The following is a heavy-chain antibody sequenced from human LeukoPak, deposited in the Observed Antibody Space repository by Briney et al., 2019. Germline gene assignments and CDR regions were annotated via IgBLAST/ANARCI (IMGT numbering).Heavy chain of an antibody. CDR3: ARRGNSWNDFDS. Sequence: SETLSLTCTVSGASIRSYYWSWIRQPPGKRLEWIAYVHYSAITNYNPSLKGRVSISVDTSKSQFSLSLSSVTAADTAVYYCARRGNSWNDFDSWGQGTLVTVSS. CDR1: GASIRSYY. V-gene: IGHV4-59*08. D-gene: IGHD1-1*01. CDR2: VHYSAIT. J-gene: IGHJ4*02.